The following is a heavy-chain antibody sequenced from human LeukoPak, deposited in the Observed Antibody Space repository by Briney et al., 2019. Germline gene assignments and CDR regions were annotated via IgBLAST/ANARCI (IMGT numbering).Heavy chain of an antibody. Sequence: GGSLRLSCAASGFTFSSYWMSWVRQAPGKGLEWVANIKQDGSEKYYVDSVKGRFTISRDNAKNSLYLQMNSLRAEDTAVYYCAREYSSSLIYYYYYMDVWGKGTTVTISS. CDR1: GFTFSSYW. V-gene: IGHV3-7*01. J-gene: IGHJ6*03. CDR3: AREYSSSLIYYYYYMDV. CDR2: IKQDGSEK. D-gene: IGHD6-13*01.